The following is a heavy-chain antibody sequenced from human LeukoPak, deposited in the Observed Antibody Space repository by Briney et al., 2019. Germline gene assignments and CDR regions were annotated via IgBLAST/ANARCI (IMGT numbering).Heavy chain of an antibody. CDR2: INTNTGNP. Sequence: ASVKVSCKASGYTFTNYAMNWVRQAPGQGLEWMGWINTNTGNPTYAQGFTGRFVFSLDTSVSTAYLQISSLKTEDTAVYYCARSHGLFQETDIAVAGTRGLGYWGQGTLVTVSS. CDR1: GYTFTNYA. J-gene: IGHJ4*02. D-gene: IGHD6-19*01. V-gene: IGHV7-4-1*02. CDR3: ARSHGLFQETDIAVAGTRGLGY.